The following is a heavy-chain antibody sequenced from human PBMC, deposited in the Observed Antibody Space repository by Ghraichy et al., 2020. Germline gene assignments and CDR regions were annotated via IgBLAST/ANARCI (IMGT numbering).Heavy chain of an antibody. J-gene: IGHJ4*02. CDR3: ARLHLTVVTPKYYFDY. D-gene: IGHD4-23*01. CDR2: IYYSGST. CDR1: GGSISNFY. V-gene: IGHV4-59*08. Sequence: SETLSLTCTVSGGSISNFYWSWIRQPPGKGLEWIGYIYYSGSTIYNPSLRSRVTISVDTSKNQFSLKLSSVTAADTAVYYCARLHLTVVTPKYYFDYWGQGTLVTVSS.